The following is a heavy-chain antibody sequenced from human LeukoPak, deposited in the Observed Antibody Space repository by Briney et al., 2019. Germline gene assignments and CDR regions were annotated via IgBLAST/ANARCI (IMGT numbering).Heavy chain of an antibody. CDR3: ARSTAAGFGTGVDH. CDR2: INPGGGST. D-gene: IGHD1-14*01. J-gene: IGHJ4*02. V-gene: IGHV1-46*01. CDR1: GYSXTTYY. Sequence: ASVKVSCKASGYSXTTYYLHWVRQAPGQGLEWMGIINPGGGSTTYAQKFHGRVSMTRDTSTSTVYMQMSGLISEDTAVYYCARSTAAGFGTGVDHWGQGTLVTVSS.